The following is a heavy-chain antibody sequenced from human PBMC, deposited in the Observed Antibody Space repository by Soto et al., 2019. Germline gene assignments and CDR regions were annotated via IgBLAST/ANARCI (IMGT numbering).Heavy chain of an antibody. J-gene: IGHJ3*02. CDR1: GGTFGSYT. V-gene: IGHV1-69*02. Sequence: SVKVSCKASGGTFGSYTISWVRQAPGQGLEWMGRIIPILGIANYAQKFQGRVTITADKSTSTAYMELSSLRSEDTAVYYCARPKEWLHQGGAFDIWGQGTMVTV. CDR3: ARPKEWLHQGGAFDI. D-gene: IGHD6-19*01. CDR2: IIPILGIA.